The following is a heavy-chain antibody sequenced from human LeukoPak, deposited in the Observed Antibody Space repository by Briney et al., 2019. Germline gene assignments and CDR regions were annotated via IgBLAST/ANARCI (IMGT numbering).Heavy chain of an antibody. CDR1: GFTYSNYA. J-gene: IGHJ4*02. CDR3: AKSNDGSSTGGDY. CDR2: ISDRGVRT. Sequence: GGSLRLSCAASGFTYSNYAMSWVRQAPGKGLEWVSAISDRGVRTYYADSVKGRFTISRDNSKNTLFLQMDSLRAEDTAVYFCAKSNDGSSTGGDYWGQGTLVTVSS. D-gene: IGHD1-26*01. V-gene: IGHV3-23*01.